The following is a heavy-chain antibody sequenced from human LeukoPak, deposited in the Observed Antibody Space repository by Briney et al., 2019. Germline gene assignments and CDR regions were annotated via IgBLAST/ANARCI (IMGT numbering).Heavy chain of an antibody. CDR3: ARDPKPYYYDSSGSDY. CDR2: ISAYNGNT. V-gene: IGHV1-18*01. D-gene: IGHD3-22*01. CDR1: GGTFSSYA. J-gene: IGHJ4*02. Sequence: GASVKVSCKASGGTFSSYAISWVRQAPGQGLEWMGWISAYNGNTNYAQKLQGRVTMTTDTSTSTAYMELRSLRSDDTAVYYCARDPKPYYYDSSGSDYWGQGTLVTVSS.